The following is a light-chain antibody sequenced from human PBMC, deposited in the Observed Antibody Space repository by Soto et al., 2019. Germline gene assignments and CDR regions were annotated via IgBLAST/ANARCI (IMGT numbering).Light chain of an antibody. J-gene: IGLJ1*01. Sequence: QSALTQPASVSGSPGQSITISCTGTSSDVGGYNYVSWYQQHPGKAPKLLIYEVSNRPSGVSNRFSGSKSGNTASLTISGLQAEDEVDYYCSSYTSSSIPYDFGTGTKLTVL. CDR3: SSYTSSSIPYD. CDR2: EVS. CDR1: SSDVGGYNY. V-gene: IGLV2-14*01.